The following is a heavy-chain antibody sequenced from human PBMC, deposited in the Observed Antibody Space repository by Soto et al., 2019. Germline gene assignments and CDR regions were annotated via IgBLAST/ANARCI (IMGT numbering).Heavy chain of an antibody. D-gene: IGHD1-26*01. CDR2: ISGSGGNT. CDR3: AMLDSGSYSYHGMDV. CDR1: GFTFSSYA. V-gene: IGHV3-23*01. J-gene: IGHJ6*02. Sequence: EVQLLESGGDLVQPGGSLRLSCAASGFTFSSYAMNWVRQAQGKGLEWVSAISGSGGNTFYADSVKGRFTISRDNSKNTLFLQMHCLRAEDTAIYYCAMLDSGSYSYHGMDVWGQGTTVTVSS.